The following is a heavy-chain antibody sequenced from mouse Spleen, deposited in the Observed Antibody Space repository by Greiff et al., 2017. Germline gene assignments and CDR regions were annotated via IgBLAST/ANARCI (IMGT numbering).Heavy chain of an antibody. CDR3: NAKTIDYEGGFDY. Sequence: EVKLVESGAELVRSGASVKLSCTASGFNIKDYYMHWVKQRPEQGLEWIGWIDPENGDTEYAPKFQGKATMTADTSSNTAYLQLSSLTSEDTAVYYCNAKTIDYEGGFDYWGQGTTLTVSS. J-gene: IGHJ2*01. D-gene: IGHD2-4*01. V-gene: IGHV14-4*02. CDR1: GFNIKDYY. CDR2: IDPENGDT.